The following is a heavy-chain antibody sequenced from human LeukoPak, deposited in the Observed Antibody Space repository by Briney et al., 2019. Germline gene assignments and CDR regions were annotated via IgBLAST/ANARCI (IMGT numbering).Heavy chain of an antibody. V-gene: IGHV4-34*01. CDR2: INHSGIT. CDR3: ARFRGDGDYNVNH. CDR1: GGSLSGYY. J-gene: IGHJ5*02. D-gene: IGHD4-17*01. Sequence: SETLSLTCAVYGGSLSGYYWSWIRQPPGKGLEWIGEINHSGITNYNPSLKSRVSISVDTSKNQFSLKMTSLTAADTAIYYCARFRGDGDYNVNHWGQGALVTVSS.